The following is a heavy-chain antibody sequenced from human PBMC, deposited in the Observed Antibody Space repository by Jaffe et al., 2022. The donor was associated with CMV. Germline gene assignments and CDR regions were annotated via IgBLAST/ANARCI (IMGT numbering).Heavy chain of an antibody. V-gene: IGHV4-39*01. CDR2: IYYTGST. CDR3: ASGSVAGLFDP. CDR1: GGSISGSPYY. J-gene: IGHJ5*02. Sequence: QLQLQESGPGPVKPSETLSLTCTVSGGSISGSPYYWGWIRQPPGKGLEWIVSIYYTGSTYYNPSLKSRVAISVDSSKNQFSLKLTSVTVADTAVYYCASGSVAGLFDPWGQGTLVTVSS. D-gene: IGHD6-19*01.